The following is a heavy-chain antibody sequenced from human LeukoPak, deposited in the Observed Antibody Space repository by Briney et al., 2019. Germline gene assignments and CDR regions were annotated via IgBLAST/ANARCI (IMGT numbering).Heavy chain of an antibody. D-gene: IGHD6-13*01. Sequence: ASVKVSCKASGYTFTAYYMLWVRQAPGQGLECRAWINPNSGGTNYAQKFQGRVTMTEDTYSDTAHMELSSLRSEDTAVYYCATSQLNWQQLVRYGMDVWGQGTTVTVSS. CDR1: GYTFTAYY. CDR3: ATSQLNWQQLVRYGMDV. V-gene: IGHV1-2*02. J-gene: IGHJ6*02. CDR2: INPNSGGT.